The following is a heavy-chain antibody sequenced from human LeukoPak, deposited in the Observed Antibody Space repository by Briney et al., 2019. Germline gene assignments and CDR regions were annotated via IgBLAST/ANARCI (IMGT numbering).Heavy chain of an antibody. Sequence: GSLRLSCAASGFTVSSNYMSWVRQAPGKGLEWVAVIYSGGNTYYAHSVKGRFTIYRHNSKNPLYLQMNGLRAEDTAVYYCAREYCSSTSCPIMDVWGKGTTVTVSS. CDR3: AREYCSSTSCPIMDV. D-gene: IGHD2-2*01. J-gene: IGHJ6*04. V-gene: IGHV3-53*01. CDR2: IYSGGNT. CDR1: GFTVSSNY.